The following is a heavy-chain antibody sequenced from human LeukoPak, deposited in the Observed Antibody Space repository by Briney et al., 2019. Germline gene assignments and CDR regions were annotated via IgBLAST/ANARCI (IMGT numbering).Heavy chain of an antibody. CDR1: GFTFRDFS. J-gene: IGHJ4*02. CDR2: ISSSSGTI. D-gene: IGHD2-15*01. V-gene: IGHV3-48*01. CDR3: ATIRSNDGSLPTDY. Sequence: PGGSLRLSCAASGFTFRDFSMNCVRQARGKGGEWLSYISSSSGTIWYADSVKGRFTSSRDNAKNSLYLQMNSLRGEDTAVYYCATIRSNDGSLPTDYWGQGTLVTVSS.